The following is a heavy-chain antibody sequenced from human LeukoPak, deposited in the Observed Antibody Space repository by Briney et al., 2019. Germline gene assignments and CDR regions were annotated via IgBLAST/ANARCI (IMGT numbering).Heavy chain of an antibody. CDR3: ARDPDYYGSGSHDY. CDR1: GFTFISYG. CDR2: INTDGSST. Sequence: GGSLRLSCAASGFTFISYGMNWVRQAPGKGLVWVSRINTDGSSTSYADSVKGRFTISRDNAKNTLYLQMNSLRAEDTAVYYCARDPDYYGSGSHDYWGQGTLVTVSS. D-gene: IGHD3-10*01. J-gene: IGHJ4*02. V-gene: IGHV3-74*01.